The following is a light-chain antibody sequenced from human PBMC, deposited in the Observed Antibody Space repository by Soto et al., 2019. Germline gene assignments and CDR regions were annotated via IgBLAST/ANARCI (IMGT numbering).Light chain of an antibody. V-gene: IGKV3-15*01. J-gene: IGKJ5*01. CDR2: GAS. CDR1: QSVSSY. CDR3: QQYNDWPSIT. Sequence: EIVMTQSPATLSVSPGERATLSCRASQSVSSYLAWYQQKPGQAPRLLIYGASTRATGIPARFSGSGSGTEFTLTISSLQSEAFAVYYCQQYNDWPSITFGQGTRLEI.